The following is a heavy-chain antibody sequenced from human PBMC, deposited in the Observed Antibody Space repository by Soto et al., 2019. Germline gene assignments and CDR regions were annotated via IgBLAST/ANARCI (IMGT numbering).Heavy chain of an antibody. Sequence: GGSLRLSCAASGFTFSSYGMHWVRQAPGKGLEWVAVIWYDGSNKYYADSVKGRFTISRDNSKNTLYLQMNSLRAEDTAVYYWARSDYYDAFDIWGQGTMVTVSS. CDR1: GFTFSSYG. J-gene: IGHJ3*02. V-gene: IGHV3-33*01. D-gene: IGHD2-21*01. CDR2: IWYDGSNK. CDR3: ARSDYYDAFDI.